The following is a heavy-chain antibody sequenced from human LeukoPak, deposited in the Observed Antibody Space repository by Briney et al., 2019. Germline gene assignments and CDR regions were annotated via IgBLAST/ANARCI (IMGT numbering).Heavy chain of an antibody. D-gene: IGHD5-18*01. CDR2: IYTSGST. CDR3: ARHGMYSYGRTGNWFDP. V-gene: IGHV4-4*09. Sequence: SETLSLTCTVSGGSISSYYWSWIRQPPGKGLEWIGYIYTSGSTNYNPSLKSRVTISVDTSKNQFSLKLSSVTAADTAVYYWARHGMYSYGRTGNWFDPWGQGTLVTVSS. J-gene: IGHJ5*02. CDR1: GGSISSYY.